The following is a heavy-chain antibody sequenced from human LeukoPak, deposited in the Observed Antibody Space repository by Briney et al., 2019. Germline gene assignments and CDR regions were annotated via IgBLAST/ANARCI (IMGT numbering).Heavy chain of an antibody. CDR1: GGSISSYY. Sequence: SETLSLTCTVSGGSISSYYWSWIRQPPGKGLEWIVYIYYSGSTNYNPSLKSRVTISVDTSKNQFSLKLSSVTAADTAVYYCARQYSGYLDWFDPWGQGTLVTVSS. D-gene: IGHD5-12*01. CDR2: IYYSGST. CDR3: ARQYSGYLDWFDP. V-gene: IGHV4-59*08. J-gene: IGHJ5*02.